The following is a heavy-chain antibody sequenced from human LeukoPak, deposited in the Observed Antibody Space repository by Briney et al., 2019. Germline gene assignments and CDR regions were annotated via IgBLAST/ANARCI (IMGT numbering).Heavy chain of an antibody. J-gene: IGHJ4*02. CDR2: ISGSSSTI. CDR1: GFTFSNYS. D-gene: IGHD2-2*01. V-gene: IGHV3-48*01. CDR3: ANHLACGSTSCPPFDD. Sequence: GSLRLSCAASGFTFSNYSMNWVRQAPGKGLEWVSYISGSSSTIYYADSVKGRFTISRDNAKNSLYLQMNSLRAEDTAVYYCANHLACGSTSCPPFDDWGQGTLVTVSS.